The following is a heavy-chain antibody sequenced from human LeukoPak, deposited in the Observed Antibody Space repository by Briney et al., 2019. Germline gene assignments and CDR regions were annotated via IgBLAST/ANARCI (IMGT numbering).Heavy chain of an antibody. CDR1: GGSISSYY. D-gene: IGHD2-2*01. J-gene: IGHJ6*03. Sequence: SETLSLTCTVSGGSISSYYWSWIRQPPGKGLEWIGYIYYSGSTNYNPSLKIRVTISVDTSKNQFSLKLSSVTAADTAVYYCARVRQLLLGGYYYYMDVWGKGTTVTVSS. CDR3: ARVRQLLLGGYYYYMDV. V-gene: IGHV4-59*01. CDR2: IYYSGST.